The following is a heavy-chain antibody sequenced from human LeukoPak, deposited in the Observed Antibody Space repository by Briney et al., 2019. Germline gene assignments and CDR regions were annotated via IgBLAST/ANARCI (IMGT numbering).Heavy chain of an antibody. V-gene: IGHV3-30*02. Sequence: GGSVRLSCAASGFTFSSYGMHWVREAPGKGLEGVAFIRYDGSNKYYADSVKGRFTISRDNSKNTLYLQMNSLRAEDTAVYYCAKDQDLLDYWGQGTLVTVSS. CDR3: AKDQDLLDY. CDR2: IRYDGSNK. J-gene: IGHJ4*02. CDR1: GFTFSSYG.